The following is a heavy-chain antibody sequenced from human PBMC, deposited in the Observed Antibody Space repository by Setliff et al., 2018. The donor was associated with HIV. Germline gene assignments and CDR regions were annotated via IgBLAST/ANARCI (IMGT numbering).Heavy chain of an antibody. V-gene: IGHV3-30*04. CDR1: GFTFSSYA. J-gene: IGHJ4*02. D-gene: IGHD2-21*01. Sequence: GGSLRLSCAASGFTFSSYAMHWVRQAPGKGLEWVAVISYDGSNKYYADSVKGRFTISRDNSKNTLYLQMNSLRAEDTAVYYCARVRYCGSPSCRKEFDFWGQGTLVTVSS. CDR2: ISYDGSNK. CDR3: ARVRYCGSPSCRKEFDF.